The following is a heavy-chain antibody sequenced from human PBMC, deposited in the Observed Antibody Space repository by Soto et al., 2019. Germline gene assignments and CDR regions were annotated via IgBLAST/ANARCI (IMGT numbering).Heavy chain of an antibody. CDR3: ARADWNFVVYYYGMDV. V-gene: IGHV4-61*01. CDR1: GGSVNSGSYY. J-gene: IGHJ6*02. Sequence: SETLSLTCNVSGGSVNSGSYYWSWIRQPPGKGLERIGYIYYTGSANYNPSLKSRVTISVDTSKNQLSLKLSSVTAADTAVYYCARADWNFVVYYYGMDVFAQGTTVTVS. D-gene: IGHD1-7*01. CDR2: IYYTGSA.